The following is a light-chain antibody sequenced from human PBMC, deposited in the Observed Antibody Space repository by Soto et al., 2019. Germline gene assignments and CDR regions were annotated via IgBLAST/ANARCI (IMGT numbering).Light chain of an antibody. J-gene: IGLJ3*02. CDR3: GAHAGSNTWV. CDR1: SGDIGAYNY. V-gene: IGLV2-8*01. CDR2: EVN. Sequence: QSALTQSPSACASPGQSVTISCTGSSGDIGAYNYVSWYQQHPGKAPKLIIYEVNKRPSGVPDRFSGSKSGITASLTVSGLQADDEADYYCGAHAGSNTWVFGGGTKLTVL.